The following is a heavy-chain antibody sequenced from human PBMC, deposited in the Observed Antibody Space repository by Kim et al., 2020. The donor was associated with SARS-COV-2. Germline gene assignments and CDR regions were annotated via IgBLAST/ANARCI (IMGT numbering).Heavy chain of an antibody. CDR3: AKDQVAARLIRDYYYYGMDV. V-gene: IGHV3-33*06. CDR2: IWYDGSNK. Sequence: GGSLRLSCAASGFTFSSYGMHWVRQAPGKGLEWVAVIWYDGSNKYYADSVKGRFTISRDNSKNTLYLQMNSLRAEDTAVYYCAKDQVAARLIRDYYYYGMDVWGQGTTVTVSS. CDR1: GFTFSSYG. D-gene: IGHD6-6*01. J-gene: IGHJ6*02.